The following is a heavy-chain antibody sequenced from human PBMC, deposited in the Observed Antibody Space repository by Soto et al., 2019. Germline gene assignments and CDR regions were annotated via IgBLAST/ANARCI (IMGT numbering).Heavy chain of an antibody. CDR3: AKVGPYYYDRSGYYYLDY. J-gene: IGHJ4*02. V-gene: IGHV3-23*01. Sequence: PGGSLRLSCAASGFTFSSYAMNWVSQAPGKGLEWVSAISGSGGSTYYADSVKGRFTISRDNSKNTLYLQMNSLRAEDTAVYYCAKVGPYYYDRSGYYYLDYWGQGTLVTVSS. CDR1: GFTFSSYA. D-gene: IGHD3-22*01. CDR2: ISGSGGST.